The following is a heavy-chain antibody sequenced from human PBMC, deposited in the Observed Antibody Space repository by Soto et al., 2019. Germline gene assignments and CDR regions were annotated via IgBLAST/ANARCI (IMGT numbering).Heavy chain of an antibody. J-gene: IGHJ5*02. CDR1: GGSISSGGYY. Sequence: SETLSLTCTVSGGSISSGGYYWSWIRQHPGKGLEWIGYIYYSGSTYYHPSLKSRVTISVDTSKNQFSLKLSSVTAADTAVYYGARVLLKAINDCRSTSCYGPNWFDPWGQGTLVTVSS. D-gene: IGHD2-2*01. CDR2: IYYSGST. CDR3: ARVLLKAINDCRSTSCYGPNWFDP. V-gene: IGHV4-31*03.